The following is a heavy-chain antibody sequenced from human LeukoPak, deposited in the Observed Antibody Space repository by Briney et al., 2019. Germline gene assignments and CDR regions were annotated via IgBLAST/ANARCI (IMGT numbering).Heavy chain of an antibody. CDR2: INHSGST. CDR3: ARSRYCSGGSCYSGYFQH. CDR1: GGSFSGYY. J-gene: IGHJ1*01. V-gene: IGHV4-34*01. Sequence: SETLSLTCAVYGGSFSGYYWSWIRQPPGKGLEWIGEINHSGSTNYNPSLKSRVTISVDTSKNQSSLKLSSVTAADTAVYYCARSRYCSGGSCYSGYFQHWGQGTLVTVSS. D-gene: IGHD2-15*01.